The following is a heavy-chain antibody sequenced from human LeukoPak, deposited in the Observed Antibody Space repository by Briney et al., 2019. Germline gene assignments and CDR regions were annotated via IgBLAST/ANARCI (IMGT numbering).Heavy chain of an antibody. J-gene: IGHJ4*02. CDR3: AKVDRGILTGYIDY. Sequence: GGSLRLSCAASGLTFSSYAMSWVRRSPGKGLDWVSVISGSGGTTYYADSVKGQFTISRDNSKNTLYLQMNSLRAEDTAVYYCAKVDRGILTGYIDYWGQGTLVTVSS. CDR2: ISGSGGTT. V-gene: IGHV3-23*01. D-gene: IGHD3-9*01. CDR1: GLTFSSYA.